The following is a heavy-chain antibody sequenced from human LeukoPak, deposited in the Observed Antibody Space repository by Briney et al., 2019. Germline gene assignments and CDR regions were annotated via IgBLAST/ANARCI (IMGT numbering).Heavy chain of an antibody. D-gene: IGHD6-19*01. CDR2: ISGSGGST. CDR3: ARRSSGWYTLCFDY. V-gene: IGHV3-23*01. Sequence: PGGSLRLSCAASGFTFSSYAMSWVRQAPGKGLEWVSAISGSGGSTYYADSVKGRFTISRDNAKNSLYLQMNSLRAEDTAVYYCARRSSGWYTLCFDYWGQGTLVTVSS. J-gene: IGHJ4*02. CDR1: GFTFSSYA.